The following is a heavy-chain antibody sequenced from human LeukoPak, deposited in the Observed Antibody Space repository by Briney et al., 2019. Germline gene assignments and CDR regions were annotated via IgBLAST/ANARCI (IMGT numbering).Heavy chain of an antibody. J-gene: IGHJ4*02. CDR3: ARVKGSGYRNSIDY. D-gene: IGHD3-3*01. V-gene: IGHV3-20*04. CDR2: INWNGGRA. Sequence: PGGSLRLSCAASGFTFDDYAMNWVRQAPGKGLEWVSGINWNGGRAYYRDSVKGRFTISRDNAKNSLYLQMNSLRAEDTALYYCARVKGSGYRNSIDYWGQGTLATVSS. CDR1: GFTFDDYA.